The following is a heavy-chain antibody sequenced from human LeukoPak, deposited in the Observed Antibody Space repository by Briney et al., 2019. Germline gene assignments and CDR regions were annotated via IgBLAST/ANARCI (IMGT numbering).Heavy chain of an antibody. CDR2: IYTSGST. J-gene: IGHJ4*02. CDR1: GGSISSYY. CDR3: ARHEYSSSWYYFDY. V-gene: IGHV4-4*09. Sequence: SETLSLTCTVSGGSISSYYWSWIRQPPGKGLEWIGYIYTSGSTNYNPSLKSRVTISVDTSKNQFSLKLSSVTAVDTAVYYCARHEYSSSWYYFDYWGQGTLVTVSS. D-gene: IGHD6-13*01.